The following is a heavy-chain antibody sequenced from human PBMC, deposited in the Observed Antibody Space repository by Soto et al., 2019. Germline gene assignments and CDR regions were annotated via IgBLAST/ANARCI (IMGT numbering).Heavy chain of an antibody. CDR2: INHSGST. CDR1: GGSFSGYY. J-gene: IGHJ6*02. Sequence: QVQLQQWGAGLLKPSETLSLTCAVYGGSFSGYYWSWIRQPPGKGLEWIGEINHSGSTNYNPSLKSRVTISVDTSKNQFSLKLSSVTAADTAVYYCASTDIVATIEAGYYYYGMDVWGQGTTVTVSS. CDR3: ASTDIVATIEAGYYYYGMDV. V-gene: IGHV4-34*01. D-gene: IGHD5-12*01.